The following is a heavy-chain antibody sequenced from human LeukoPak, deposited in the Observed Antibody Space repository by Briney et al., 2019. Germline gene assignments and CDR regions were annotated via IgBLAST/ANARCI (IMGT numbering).Heavy chain of an antibody. CDR1: GFTFSSYG. V-gene: IGHV3-33*01. CDR2: IWYDGSNK. J-gene: IGHJ4*02. CDR3: ARAMGYSSGWYPFNY. D-gene: IGHD6-19*01. Sequence: PGGSLRLSCAASGFTFSSYGMHWVRQAPGKGLEWVAVIWYDGSNKYYADSVKGRFTISRDNSKNTLYLQMNSLRAEDTAVYYCARAMGYSSGWYPFNYWGQGTLVTVSS.